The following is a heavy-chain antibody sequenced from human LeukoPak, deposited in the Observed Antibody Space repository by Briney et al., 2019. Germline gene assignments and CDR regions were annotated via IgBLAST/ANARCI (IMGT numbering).Heavy chain of an antibody. J-gene: IGHJ4*02. CDR2: ISYDGSNK. D-gene: IGHD6-19*01. V-gene: IGHV3-33*01. Sequence: PGGSLRLSCAASGFTFSSYGMHWVRQAPGKGLEWVAVISYDGSNKYFADSVKGRFTISRDNAKNSLYLQMNSLRAEDTAVYYCARDNSRLEDYWGQGTLVTVSS. CDR3: ARDNSRLEDY. CDR1: GFTFSSYG.